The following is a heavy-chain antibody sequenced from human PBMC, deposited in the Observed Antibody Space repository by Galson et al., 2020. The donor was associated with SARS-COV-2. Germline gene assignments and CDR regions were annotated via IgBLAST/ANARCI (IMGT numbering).Heavy chain of an antibody. V-gene: IGHV1-2*02. Sequence: ASVKVSCKASGYTFTDYYIHWVRQAPGQGLEWMGWINPDSGGTNSAQRFQGRVTMTRDTSINTAYMEVNSLRSDDTAIYYCAREGSATGVSGTVARPANWGQGTQVTVSS. J-gene: IGHJ4*02. CDR1: GYTFTDYY. D-gene: IGHD6-19*01. CDR3: AREGSATGVSGTVARPAN. CDR2: INPDSGGT.